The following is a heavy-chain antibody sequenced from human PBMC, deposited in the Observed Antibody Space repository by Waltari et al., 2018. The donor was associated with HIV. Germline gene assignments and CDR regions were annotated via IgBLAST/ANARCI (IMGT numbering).Heavy chain of an antibody. D-gene: IGHD3-16*01. CDR1: GFTFSYYS. J-gene: IGHJ6*02. CDR2: ISSSSSTR. Sequence: EVHLVESGGGLVQPGGSLSLSCAASGFTFSYYSMNWVRQAPGKGLECISYISSSSSTRFYADSVKGRFTISRDNAKNSLYLQLNSLRAEDTAVYYCAREEGGGNAYYYYGMDVWGQGTTVTVSS. V-gene: IGHV3-48*01. CDR3: AREEGGGNAYYYYGMDV.